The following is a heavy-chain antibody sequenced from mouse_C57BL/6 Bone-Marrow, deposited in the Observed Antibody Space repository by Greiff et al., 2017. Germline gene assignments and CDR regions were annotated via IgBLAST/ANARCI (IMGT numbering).Heavy chain of an antibody. CDR1: GFSLTSYG. V-gene: IGHV2-2*01. J-gene: IGHJ3*01. CDR3: ARNGGDYVPFAY. Sequence: VKLVESGPGLVQPSQSLSITCTVSGFSLTSYGVHWVRQSPGKGLEWLGVIWSGGSTDYNAAFISRLSISKDNSKSQVFFKMNSLQADDTAIYYCARNGGDYVPFAYGGQGTLVTVSA. CDR2: IWSGGST. D-gene: IGHD2-13*01.